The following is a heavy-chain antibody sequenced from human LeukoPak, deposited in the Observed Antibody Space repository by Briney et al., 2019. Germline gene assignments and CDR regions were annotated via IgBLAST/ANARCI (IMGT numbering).Heavy chain of an antibody. J-gene: IGHJ4*02. CDR2: ISWDGGST. CDR3: VKDMAAYYYSSGNIDY. D-gene: IGHD3-10*01. V-gene: IGHV3-43D*03. CDR1: GFTFDDYA. Sequence: GGSLRLSCAASGFTFDDYAMHWVRQAPGTGLEWVSLISWDGGSTYYADSVKGRFTISRDNSKNSLYLQMNSLRAEDTALYYCVKDMAAYYYSSGNIDYWGQGTLVTVSS.